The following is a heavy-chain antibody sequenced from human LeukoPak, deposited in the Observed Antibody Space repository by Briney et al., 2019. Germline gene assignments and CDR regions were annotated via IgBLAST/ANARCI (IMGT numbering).Heavy chain of an antibody. Sequence: SQTLSLTCTVSGVSTSTGNYYWSWIRQPAGKGLEYIGRIYTTGGTSGSTYYNPSLKRRVTISVATSKNQFSLKLSSVTAADTAVYYCAWGDSSGYPFDPWGQGTLVTVSS. CDR1: GVSTSTGNYY. V-gene: IGHV4-61*02. J-gene: IGHJ5*02. CDR3: AWGDSSGYPFDP. CDR2: IYTTGGTSGST. D-gene: IGHD3-22*01.